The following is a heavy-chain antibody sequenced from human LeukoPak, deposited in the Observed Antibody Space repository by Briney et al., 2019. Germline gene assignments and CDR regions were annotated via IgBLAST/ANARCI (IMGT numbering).Heavy chain of an antibody. Sequence: SETLSLTCTVSGGSISTYYWSWLRQPPGKGLEWTGYVYYSGITDYNPSLKSRVTISVDTSKSQFSLKLSSVTAADTAVYYCARHLTSGDYFDYWGQGTLVTVSS. J-gene: IGHJ4*02. CDR2: VYYSGIT. CDR1: GGSISTYY. CDR3: ARHLTSGDYFDY. D-gene: IGHD4-17*01. V-gene: IGHV4-59*08.